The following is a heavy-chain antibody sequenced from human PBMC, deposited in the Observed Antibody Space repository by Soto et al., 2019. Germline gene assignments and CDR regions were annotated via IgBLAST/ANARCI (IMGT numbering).Heavy chain of an antibody. D-gene: IGHD6-13*01. V-gene: IGHV3-21*04. Sequence: GGSLRLSCAASGFTFSSYSMNWVRQAPGKGLEWVSSISSSSSYIYYADSVKGRFTISRDNAKNSLYLQMNSLRAEDTAVYYCARAPNLAAAGTPDFDYWGQGTLVTVSS. CDR3: ARAPNLAAAGTPDFDY. CDR2: ISSSSSYI. CDR1: GFTFSSYS. J-gene: IGHJ4*02.